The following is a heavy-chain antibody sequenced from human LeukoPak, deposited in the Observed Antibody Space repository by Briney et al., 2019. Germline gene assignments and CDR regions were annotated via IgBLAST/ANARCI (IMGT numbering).Heavy chain of an antibody. D-gene: IGHD1-1*01. CDR2: IYYSGST. CDR3: ARHEGTLSAFDI. CDR1: DGSIINNNHY. J-gene: IGHJ3*02. V-gene: IGHV4-39*01. Sequence: SETLSLTCTVSDGSIINNNHYWGWTCQPPGKGLEWIGSIYYSGSTYYNPSLKSRVTISVDTSRNQFSLKLSSVTAADTAVYYCARHEGTLSAFDIWGQGTMVTVSS.